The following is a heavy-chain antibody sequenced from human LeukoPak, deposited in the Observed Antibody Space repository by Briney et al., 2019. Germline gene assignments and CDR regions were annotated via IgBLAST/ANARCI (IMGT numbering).Heavy chain of an antibody. CDR2: INPSGGST. CDR3: ARDGYSGSDAL. Sequence: ASVKVSCKASGYIFTSYNIYWVRQAPGQGLEWMGIINPSGGSTNYAQKFQGRVTMTRDTSTRTVYMELSSLRSEDTAVYYCARDGYSGSDALWGQGTLVTVSS. V-gene: IGHV1-46*01. J-gene: IGHJ4*02. D-gene: IGHD5-12*01. CDR1: GYIFTSYN.